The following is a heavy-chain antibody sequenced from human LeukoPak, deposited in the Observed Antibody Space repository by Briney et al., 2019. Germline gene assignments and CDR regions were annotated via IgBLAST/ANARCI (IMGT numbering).Heavy chain of an antibody. D-gene: IGHD3-22*01. J-gene: IGHJ4*02. V-gene: IGHV1-18*01. CDR1: GYTFTSYG. CDR2: ISAYNGNT. CDR3: ARGHYGDYYDSSGYFGY. Sequence: ASVKVSCKASGYTFTSYGISWVRQAPGQGLEWMGWISAYNGNTNYAQKLQGRVTMTTDTSMSTAYMELRSLRSDDTAVYYCARGHYGDYYDSSGYFGYWGQGTLVTVSS.